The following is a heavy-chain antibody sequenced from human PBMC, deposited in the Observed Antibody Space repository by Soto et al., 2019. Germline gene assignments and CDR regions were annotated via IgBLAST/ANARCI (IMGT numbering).Heavy chain of an antibody. CDR1: GYNFTNYW. CDR2: IDPADSYI. D-gene: IGHD5-18*01. Sequence: GESLKISCKGSGYNFTNYWISWVRQMPGKGLEWMGRIDPADSYINYSPSFQGQVTISADKSISTAYLQWSSLKASDTAMYYCAREIDTAMRRTGFYGMDVWGQGTTVTVSS. CDR3: AREIDTAMRRTGFYGMDV. J-gene: IGHJ6*02. V-gene: IGHV5-10-1*04.